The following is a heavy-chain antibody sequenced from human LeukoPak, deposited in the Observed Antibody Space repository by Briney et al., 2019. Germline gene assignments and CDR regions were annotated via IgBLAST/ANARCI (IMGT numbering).Heavy chain of an antibody. CDR2: INPNSGGT. D-gene: IGHD1-1*01. V-gene: IGHV1-2*02. J-gene: IGHJ6*02. CDR3: ARPMTGTGLTYYYYGMDI. Sequence: ASVKVSCKASGYTFTGYYLHWVRQAPGQGLEWLGWINPNSGGTHYAQKFQGRVTVTRDTSISTAYMELNSLRSEDTALYYCARPMTGTGLTYYYYGMDIWGQGTTVTVFS. CDR1: GYTFTGYY.